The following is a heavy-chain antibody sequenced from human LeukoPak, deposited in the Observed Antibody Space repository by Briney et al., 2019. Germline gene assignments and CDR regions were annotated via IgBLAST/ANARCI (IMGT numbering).Heavy chain of an antibody. CDR1: GFTLSSYA. Sequence: GRSLRLSCAASGFTLSSYAMHWVRQAPGKGLEWVAVISYDGSNKYYADSVKGRFTISRDNAKNSLYLQMNSLRAEDTALYYCARDPGGYPEAFDIRGQGTMVTVSS. J-gene: IGHJ3*02. V-gene: IGHV3-30*04. D-gene: IGHD1-26*01. CDR3: ARDPGGYPEAFDI. CDR2: ISYDGSNK.